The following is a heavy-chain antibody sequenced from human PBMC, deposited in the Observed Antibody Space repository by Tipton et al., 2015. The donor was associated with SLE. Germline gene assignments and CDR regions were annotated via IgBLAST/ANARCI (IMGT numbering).Heavy chain of an antibody. CDR1: GGSFSGYY. J-gene: IGHJ4*02. CDR2: INHSGST. D-gene: IGHD3-10*01. CDR3: ARSSGMVDY. Sequence: LRLSCAVYGGSFSGYYWSWIRQPPGKGLEWIGEINHSGSTNYNPSLKSRVTISVDTSKNQLSLKLSSVTAADTAVYYCARSSGMVDYWGQGTLVTVSS. V-gene: IGHV4-34*01.